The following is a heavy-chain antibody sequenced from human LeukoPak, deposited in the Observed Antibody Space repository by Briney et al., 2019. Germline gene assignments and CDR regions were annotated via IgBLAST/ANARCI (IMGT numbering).Heavy chain of an antibody. J-gene: IGHJ4*02. V-gene: IGHV4-30-4*01. CDR2: IYYSGST. D-gene: IGHD3-22*01. Sequence: SEALSLTCTVSGGSISSGDYYWSWIRQPPGKGLEWIGYIYYSGSTYYNPSLKSRVTISVDTSKNQFSLKLSSVTAADTAVYYCTTMIVASRRDRGDYWGQGTLVTVSS. CDR3: TTMIVASRRDRGDY. CDR1: GGSISSGDYY.